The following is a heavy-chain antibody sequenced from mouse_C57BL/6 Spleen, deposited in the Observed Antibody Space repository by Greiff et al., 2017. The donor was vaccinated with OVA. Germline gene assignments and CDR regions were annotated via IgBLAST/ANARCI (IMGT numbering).Heavy chain of an antibody. D-gene: IGHD2-3*01. V-gene: IGHV1-54*01. CDR2: INPGSGGT. J-gene: IGHJ1*03. CDR3: ARSGDGYYRYFDV. Sequence: QVQLQQSGAELVRPGTSVKVSCKASGYAFTNYLIEWVKQRPGQGLEWIGVINPGSGGTNYNEKFKGKATLTADKSSSTAYMQLSSLTSEDSAVYFCARSGDGYYRYFDVWGTGTTVTVSS. CDR1: GYAFTNYL.